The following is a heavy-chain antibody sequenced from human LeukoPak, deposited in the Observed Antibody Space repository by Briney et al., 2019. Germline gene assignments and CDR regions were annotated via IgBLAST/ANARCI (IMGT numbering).Heavy chain of an antibody. V-gene: IGHV3-21*01. CDR1: GFTFSSYD. CDR2: ITGSSANT. J-gene: IGHJ4*02. CDR3: GRDFNY. Sequence: GGSLRLSCAASGFTFSSYDMIWVRQAQGKGLEWLSTITGSSANTYYAEPAKGRFTISRDDAKNSLYLQMNSLRAEDTAVYYCGRDFNYWGQGTLVTVAS.